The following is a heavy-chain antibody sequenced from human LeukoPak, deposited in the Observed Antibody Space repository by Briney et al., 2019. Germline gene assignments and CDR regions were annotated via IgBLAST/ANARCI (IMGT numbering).Heavy chain of an antibody. CDR3: ARERARDGNYHFDY. D-gene: IGHD5-24*01. V-gene: IGHV3-48*01. J-gene: IGHJ4*02. Sequence: GGSLRLSCAASGFTFNSYNMNWVRQAPGKGLEWVSYINSGSSFIYYADSVKGRFTISRDNAKNSLYLQMNSLRAEDTAVYYCARERARDGNYHFDYWGQGTLVTVSS. CDR2: INSGSSFI. CDR1: GFTFNSYN.